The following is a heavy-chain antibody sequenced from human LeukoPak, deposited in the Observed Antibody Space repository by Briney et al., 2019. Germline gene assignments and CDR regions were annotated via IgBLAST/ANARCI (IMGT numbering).Heavy chain of an antibody. CDR3: ARDYGSGSFDY. V-gene: IGHV4-59*01. Sequence: SKTLSLTCTVSGGSISSYYWSWIRQPPGKGLEWIGYIYYSGSTNYNPSLKSRVTISVDTSKNQFSLKLSSVTAADTAVYYCARDYGSGSFDYWGQGTLVTVSS. CDR1: GGSISSYY. D-gene: IGHD3-10*01. J-gene: IGHJ4*02. CDR2: IYYSGST.